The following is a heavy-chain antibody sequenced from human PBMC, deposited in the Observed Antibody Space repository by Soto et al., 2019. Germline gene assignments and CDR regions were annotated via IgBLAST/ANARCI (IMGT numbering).Heavy chain of an antibody. CDR3: TTDPGYCSGGSCPRSYWYFDL. Sequence: EVQLVESGGGLVKPGGSLRLSCAASGFTFSNAWMSWVRQAPGKGLEWVGRIKSKTDGGTTDYAAPVKGRFTISRDDSKNTRYRQMNSLKTEDTAVYYCTTDPGYCSGGSCPRSYWYFDLWGRGTLVTVSS. CDR2: IKSKTDGGTT. D-gene: IGHD2-15*01. V-gene: IGHV3-15*01. CDR1: GFTFSNAW. J-gene: IGHJ2*01.